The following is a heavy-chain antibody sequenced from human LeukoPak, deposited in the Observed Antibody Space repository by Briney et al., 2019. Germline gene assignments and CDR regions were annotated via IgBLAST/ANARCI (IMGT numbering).Heavy chain of an antibody. V-gene: IGHV3-23*01. J-gene: IGHJ4*02. D-gene: IGHD3-10*01. Sequence: GGSLRLSCAASGFTFSSYAMSWVRQAPGKGLEWVSAISGSGGSTYYADSVKGRFTISRDNPKNTLYLQMNSLRAEDTAVYYCAKVDYYGSGSYCFDYWGQGTLVTVSS. CDR3: AKVDYYGSGSYCFDY. CDR2: ISGSGGST. CDR1: GFTFSSYA.